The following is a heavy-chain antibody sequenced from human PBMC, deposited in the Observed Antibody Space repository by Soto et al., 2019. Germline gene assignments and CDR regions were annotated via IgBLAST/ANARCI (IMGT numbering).Heavy chain of an antibody. CDR3: AKEDRGASVHNYYGTDV. Sequence: SGGAVRLSCASSGFSFINYGMHSVRQAPSKGLEWVAVISYDGNYKSYADSVKGRFTIPRAHPKNTLYLKVNSRAVEDPAVYYCAKEDRGASVHNYYGTDVWGKGTRVTVS. V-gene: IGHV3-30*19. CDR1: GFSFINYG. D-gene: IGHD2-15*01. J-gene: IGHJ6*04. CDR2: ISYDGNYK.